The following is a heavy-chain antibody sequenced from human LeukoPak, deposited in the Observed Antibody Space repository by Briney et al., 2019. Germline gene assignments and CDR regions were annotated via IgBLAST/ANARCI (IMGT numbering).Heavy chain of an antibody. Sequence: GGSLRLSCAASGFTFSSYAMSWVRQAPGKGLEWVSTISGSGGSTYYADSVKGRFTISRDNSRNTLYLQMNSLRAEHTAVYYCAKGFSDYYDSSGYEMWGQGTLVTVSS. J-gene: IGHJ4*02. CDR1: GFTFSSYA. CDR3: AKGFSDYYDSSGYEM. V-gene: IGHV3-23*01. CDR2: ISGSGGST. D-gene: IGHD3-22*01.